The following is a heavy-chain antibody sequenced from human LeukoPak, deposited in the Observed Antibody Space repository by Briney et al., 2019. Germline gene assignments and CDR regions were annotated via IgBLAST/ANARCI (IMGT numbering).Heavy chain of an antibody. J-gene: IGHJ6*03. CDR3: ARDSPYYDSSGYYYVAEDPYYYYMDV. D-gene: IGHD3-22*01. V-gene: IGHV3-7*01. Sequence: PGGSLRLSCAASGFTFSSYWMSWVRQAPGKGLEWVANIKQDGSEKYYVDSVKGRFTISRDNAKNSLYLQMNSLRAEDTAVYYCARDSPYYDSSGYYYVAEDPYYYYMDVWGKGTTVTVSS. CDR1: GFTFSSYW. CDR2: IKQDGSEK.